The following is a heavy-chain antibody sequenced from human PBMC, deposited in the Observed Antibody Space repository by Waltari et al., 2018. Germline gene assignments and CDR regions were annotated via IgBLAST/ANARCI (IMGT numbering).Heavy chain of an antibody. D-gene: IGHD3-10*01. J-gene: IGHJ5*02. Sequence: EVQLVESGGGLVQPGGSLRLSCAASGFSFSSYWMSWVRQAPGKGLGWVANINQEGSEKHYVDSVKGRFTVSRDNAKSSLYLQMNSLRADDTAVYYCARGVASMIRGVVDWFDPWGQGTLVTVSS. CDR2: INQEGSEK. CDR1: GFSFSSYW. V-gene: IGHV3-7*01. CDR3: ARGVASMIRGVVDWFDP.